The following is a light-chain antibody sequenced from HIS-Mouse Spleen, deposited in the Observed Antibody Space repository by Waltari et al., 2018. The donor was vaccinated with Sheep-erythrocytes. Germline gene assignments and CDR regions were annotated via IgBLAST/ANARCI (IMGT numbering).Light chain of an antibody. CDR1: SSDVGGYNY. CDR3: CSYAGSYTFVV. V-gene: IGLV2-11*01. J-gene: IGLJ2*01. CDR2: DVS. Sequence: QSALTQPRSVSGSPGQSVTISCTGTSSDVGGYNYVSWYQQHPGKAPKLMIYDVSKRPSGVPDRFYGSKSGNTASLTISGLQAEDEADYYCCSYAGSYTFVVFG.